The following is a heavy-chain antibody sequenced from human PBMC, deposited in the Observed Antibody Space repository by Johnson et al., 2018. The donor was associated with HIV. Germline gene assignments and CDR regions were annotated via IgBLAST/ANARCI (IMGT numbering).Heavy chain of an antibody. J-gene: IGHJ3*02. CDR3: ASPRAPKLGSDAFDI. CDR1: GFTFDDYG. Sequence: VQLVESGGGLVQPGGSLRLSCAASGFTFDDYGMSWVRQAPGKGLEWVSGITWNGGSTAYADSVKGRFTISRDNAKNSLYLQMNSLRAEDTAVYYCASPRAPKLGSDAFDIWGQGTMVTVSS. V-gene: IGHV3-20*04. CDR2: ITWNGGST. D-gene: IGHD7-27*01.